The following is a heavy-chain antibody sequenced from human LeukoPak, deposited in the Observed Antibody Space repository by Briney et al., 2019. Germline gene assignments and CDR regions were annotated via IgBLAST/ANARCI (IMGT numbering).Heavy chain of an antibody. CDR1: GFTLSTYW. CDR2: INSDGSNT. V-gene: IGHV3-74*01. J-gene: IGHJ4*02. CDR3: ARGSLRLPDY. Sequence: PGGSLRLSCAASGFTLSTYWMHWVRQAPGKGLVWVSRINSDGSNTSYADSVKGRFTISRDNAKNTLYLQMNSLRADDTAVDYSARGSLRLPDYWGQGTLVTVSS. D-gene: IGHD6-19*01.